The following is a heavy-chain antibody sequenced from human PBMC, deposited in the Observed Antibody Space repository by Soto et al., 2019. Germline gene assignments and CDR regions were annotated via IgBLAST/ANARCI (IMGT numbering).Heavy chain of an antibody. CDR2: IKGDGSEK. J-gene: IGHJ6*02. CDR3: GRDEVRNGVGV. Sequence: EVRLVESGGGLVQPGGSLRLSCVAFGFAFTSYWMSWIRQAPGKGLEWVANIKGDGSEKRYVDSVKGRLTISRDNAKNSGYLQMNSLRVEDTALYYCGRDEVRNGVGVWGQGTTVTVSS. V-gene: IGHV3-7*01. CDR1: GFAFTSYW.